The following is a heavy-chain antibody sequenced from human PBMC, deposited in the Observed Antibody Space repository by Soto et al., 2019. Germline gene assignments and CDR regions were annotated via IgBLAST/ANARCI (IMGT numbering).Heavy chain of an antibody. CDR1: GYTFTGYY. D-gene: IGHD5-12*01. J-gene: IGHJ3*02. V-gene: IGHV1-2*04. CDR2: INPNSGGT. CDR3: ARGYSGYDYSGRLRAFDI. Sequence: ASVKVSCKASGYTFTGYYMHWVRQAPGQGLEWMGWINPNSGGTNYAQKFQGWVTMTRDTSISTAYMELSRLRSDDTAVYYCARGYSGYDYSGRLRAFDILGQGTMVTVSS.